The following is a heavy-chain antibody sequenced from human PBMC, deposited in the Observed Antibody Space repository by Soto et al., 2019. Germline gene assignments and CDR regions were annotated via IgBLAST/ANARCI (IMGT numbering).Heavy chain of an antibody. J-gene: IGHJ4*02. CDR1: GFTFSSYA. V-gene: IGHV3-30-3*01. CDR3: ARDREAARSYYFDY. Sequence: QVQLVESGGGVVQPGRSLRLSCAASGFTFSSYAMHWVRQAPGKGLEWVAVISYDGSNKYYADSVKGRFTISRDNSKNTLYLQMNSLRAEDTAVYYCARDREAARSYYFDYWGQGTLVTVSS. D-gene: IGHD6-6*01. CDR2: ISYDGSNK.